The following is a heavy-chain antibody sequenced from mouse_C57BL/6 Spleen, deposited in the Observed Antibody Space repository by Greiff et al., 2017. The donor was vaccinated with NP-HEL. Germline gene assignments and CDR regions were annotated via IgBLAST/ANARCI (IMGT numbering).Heavy chain of an antibody. D-gene: IGHD2-4*01. CDR2: ISSGSSTI. CDR3: ARRDYGDAMDD. V-gene: IGHV5-17*01. J-gene: IGHJ4*01. Sequence: EVMLVESGGGLVKPGGSLKLSCAASGFTFSDYGMHWVRQAPEKGLEWVAYISSGSSTIYYADTVKGRFTISRDNAKNTLFLQMTSLRSEDTAMYYCARRDYGDAMDDWGQGTSVTVSS. CDR1: GFTFSDYG.